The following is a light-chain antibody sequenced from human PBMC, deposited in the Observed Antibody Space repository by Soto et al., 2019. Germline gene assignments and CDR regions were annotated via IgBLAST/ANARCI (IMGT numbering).Light chain of an antibody. CDR2: DAP. CDR1: QSVSSAY. Sequence: EIVMTQSPATLSVSPVEIATLSCRASQSVSSAYLAWYQQKPGQAPRLLIYDAPYRATGIPARFSGSGSGTDFTLTISSLEPEDFAVYYCQQRSNWPLTFGGGTKGDIK. V-gene: IGKV3-11*01. CDR3: QQRSNWPLT. J-gene: IGKJ4*01.